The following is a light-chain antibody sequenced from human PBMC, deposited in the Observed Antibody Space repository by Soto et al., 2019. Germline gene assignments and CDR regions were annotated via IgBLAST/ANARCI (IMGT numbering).Light chain of an antibody. CDR3: QHHKDYSWT. CDR2: PTS. Sequence: DIHLTQSPSTLSASVGDRITITCRASQSISRWLAWYQQKPGKAPKLLIYPTSSIESGVPSRFSGSGSGTESTLTLSSRQLDDFATDSSQHHKDYSWTFGRGTKVEIK. V-gene: IGKV1-5*03. J-gene: IGKJ1*01. CDR1: QSISRW.